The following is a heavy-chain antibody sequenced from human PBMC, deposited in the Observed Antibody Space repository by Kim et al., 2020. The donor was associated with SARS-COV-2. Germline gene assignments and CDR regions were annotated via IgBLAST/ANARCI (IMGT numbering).Heavy chain of an antibody. J-gene: IGHJ6*02. CDR1: GYTFTSYY. D-gene: IGHD2-15*01. Sequence: ASVKVSCKASGYTFTSYYMHWVRQAPGQGLEWMGIINPSGGSTSYAQKFQGRVTMTRDTSTSTVYKELSSLRSEDTAVYYCARDLSLDIVVVVAVYCMDVWGQGTTVTVSS. CDR3: ARDLSLDIVVVVAVYCMDV. CDR2: INPSGGST. V-gene: IGHV1-46*01.